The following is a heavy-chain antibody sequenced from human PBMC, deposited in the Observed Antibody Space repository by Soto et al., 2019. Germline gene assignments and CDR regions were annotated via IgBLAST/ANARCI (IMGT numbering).Heavy chain of an antibody. D-gene: IGHD6-6*01. V-gene: IGHV3-33*01. CDR1: GFTFSSYG. CDR2: IWYDGSNK. Sequence: QVQLVESGGGVVQPGRSLRLSCAASGFTFSSYGMHWVRQAPGKGLEWVAVIWYDGSNKYYADSVKGRFTISRDNSKNTLYLQMNSLRAEDTAVYYFARDLSGLADYWGQGTLVTVSS. J-gene: IGHJ4*02. CDR3: ARDLSGLADY.